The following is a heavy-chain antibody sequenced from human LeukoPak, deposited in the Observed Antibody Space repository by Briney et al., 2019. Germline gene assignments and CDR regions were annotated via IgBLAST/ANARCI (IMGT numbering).Heavy chain of an antibody. CDR3: AREGWLRSSYYFDY. V-gene: IGHV4-59*01. D-gene: IGHD5-12*01. J-gene: IGHJ4*02. Sequence: SETLSLTCTVSGGSISSDYWSWIRQPPGKGLGWIGYIYYSGSTNYNPSLKSRVTISVDTSKNQFSLKLSSVTAADTAVYYCAREGWLRSSYYFDYWGQGTLVTVSS. CDR1: GGSISSDY. CDR2: IYYSGST.